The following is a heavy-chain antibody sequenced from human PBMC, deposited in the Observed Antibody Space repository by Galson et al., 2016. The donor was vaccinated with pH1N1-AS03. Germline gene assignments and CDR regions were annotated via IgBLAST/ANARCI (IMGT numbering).Heavy chain of an antibody. CDR1: GFTFSDYY. Sequence: SLRLSCAASGFTFSDYYMSWIRQAPGKGLEWVAVTSYNGRNKYYTDSVQGRFSISRDNSKNTLHLQMISLRDEDTAVYFCARSPSSAWHNFDYWGQGALVVVST. D-gene: IGHD6-19*01. V-gene: IGHV3-30-3*01. J-gene: IGHJ4*02. CDR2: TSYNGRNK. CDR3: ARSPSSAWHNFDY.